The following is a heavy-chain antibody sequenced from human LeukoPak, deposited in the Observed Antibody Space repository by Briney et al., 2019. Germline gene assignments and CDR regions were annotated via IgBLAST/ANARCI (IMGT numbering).Heavy chain of an antibody. CDR3: ARFSSGWYRPDPGVVDY. CDR2: IYYSGST. V-gene: IGHV4-59*01. CDR1: GGSISSYY. J-gene: IGHJ4*02. Sequence: SETLSLTCTVSGGSISSYYWSWIRQPPGKGLEWIGYIYYSGSTNYNPSLKSRITISVDTSKNQFSLKLSSVTAADTAVYYCARFSSGWYRPDPGVVDYWGQGTLVTVSS. D-gene: IGHD6-19*01.